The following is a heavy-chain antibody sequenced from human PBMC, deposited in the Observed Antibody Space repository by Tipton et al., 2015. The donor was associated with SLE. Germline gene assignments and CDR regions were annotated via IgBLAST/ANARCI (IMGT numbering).Heavy chain of an antibody. D-gene: IGHD6-6*01. Sequence: SLRLSCTASGFIFGDYAMSWFRQAPGKGLEWVGFIRSKVYGGTSGYAASVKGRFSISIDDSKRIAYLQMNSLKTEDTAVYYCARGARGPDYWGQGTLVTVSS. V-gene: IGHV3-49*03. CDR2: IRSKVYGGTS. CDR3: ARGARGPDY. CDR1: GFIFGDYA. J-gene: IGHJ4*02.